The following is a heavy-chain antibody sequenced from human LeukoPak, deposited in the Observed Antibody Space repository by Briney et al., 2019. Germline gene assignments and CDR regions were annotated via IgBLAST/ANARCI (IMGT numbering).Heavy chain of an antibody. CDR3: ARGLPNPKYYRKYSYGIDV. D-gene: IGHD2/OR15-2a*01. CDR1: GFTFSSYE. J-gene: IGHJ6*02. CDR2: ISSSGRTI. Sequence: GGSLRLSCAASGFTFSSYEMNWVRQAPGKGLEWVSYISSSGRTIYYADSVKGGFTISRENAKKTLYMQMKRLRAGDTAVYYCARGLPNPKYYRKYSYGIDVWGQGTTVTVSS. V-gene: IGHV3-48*03.